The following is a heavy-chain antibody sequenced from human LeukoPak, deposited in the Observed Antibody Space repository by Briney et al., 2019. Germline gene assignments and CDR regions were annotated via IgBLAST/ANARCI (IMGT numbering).Heavy chain of an antibody. CDR2: TYTSGST. J-gene: IGHJ4*02. CDR3: ARSPLEYDFWSGRHYYFDY. D-gene: IGHD3-3*01. V-gene: IGHV4-61*02. CDR1: GGSISSGNYF. Sequence: SETLSLTCTVSGGSISSGNYFWSWIRQPAGKGLEWIGRTYTSGSTNYNPSLKSRVTISVDTSKNQFSLKLSSVPAADTAVYYCARSPLEYDFWSGRHYYFDYWGQGTLVTVSS.